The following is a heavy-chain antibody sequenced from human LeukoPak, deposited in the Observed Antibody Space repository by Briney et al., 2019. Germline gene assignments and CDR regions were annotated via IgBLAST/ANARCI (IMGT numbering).Heavy chain of an antibody. J-gene: IGHJ4*02. D-gene: IGHD3-22*01. CDR2: ISTNGDIT. Sequence: PGGSLRLSCAASGFTFSSYAMHWVRQAPGKGLEYVSGISTNGDITYYTNSVKGRFTISRDNSKNTVYLQLGSLRAEDTAVYYCARDDGYVNSGYNFFDHWGQGTLVTVSS. CDR3: ARDDGYVNSGYNFFDH. CDR1: GFTFSSYA. V-gene: IGHV3-64*01.